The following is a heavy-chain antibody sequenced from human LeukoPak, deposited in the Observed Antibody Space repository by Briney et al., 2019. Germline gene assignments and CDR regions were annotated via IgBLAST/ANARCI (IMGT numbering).Heavy chain of an antibody. Sequence: PSETLSLTCTVSGGSISSYYWSWIRQPPGEGLEWIGYIYYSGSTNYNPSLKSRVTISVDTSKNQFSLKLSSVTAADTAVYYCARTLYCSGGSCYQRGYFDYWGQGTLVTVSS. CDR2: IYYSGST. J-gene: IGHJ4*02. CDR3: ARTLYCSGGSCYQRGYFDY. V-gene: IGHV4-59*01. D-gene: IGHD2-15*01. CDR1: GGSISSYY.